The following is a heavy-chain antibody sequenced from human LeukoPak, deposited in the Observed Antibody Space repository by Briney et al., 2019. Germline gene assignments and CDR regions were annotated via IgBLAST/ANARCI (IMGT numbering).Heavy chain of an antibody. CDR3: TTRVATTNDN. CDR2: IKSKVDGETT. D-gene: IGHD5-12*01. Sequence: PGGSLRLACVASGFSFSNTWKKWVRQAPGKGLEWVGRIKSKVDGETTDCAAPMRGRFTISRDDSKNTLYLQMDRLQIEDTALYYCTTRVATTNDNWGQGTLVTVSS. V-gene: IGHV3-15*01. CDR1: GFSFSNTW. J-gene: IGHJ4*02.